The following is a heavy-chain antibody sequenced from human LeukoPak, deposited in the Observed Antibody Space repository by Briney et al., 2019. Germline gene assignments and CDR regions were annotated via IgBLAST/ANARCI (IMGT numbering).Heavy chain of an antibody. Sequence: GGSQRLSCAASGFTFSSYGMHWVRQAPGKGLEWVAVIWYDGSNIYYADSVKGRFTISRDTSKNMLYLQMNSLRAEDTAVYYCARDGYGFDYWGQGTLVTVSS. D-gene: IGHD5-12*01. J-gene: IGHJ4*02. CDR2: IWYDGSNI. CDR3: ARDGYGFDY. V-gene: IGHV3-33*01. CDR1: GFTFSSYG.